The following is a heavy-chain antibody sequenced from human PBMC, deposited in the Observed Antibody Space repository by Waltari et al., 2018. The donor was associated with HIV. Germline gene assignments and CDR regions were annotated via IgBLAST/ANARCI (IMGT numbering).Heavy chain of an antibody. Sequence: QVQLQQWGAGLLKPSETLSLTCAVYGGSFSDYYWSWIRQAPGTGLEWIGEINHSGSTNYNPSLKSRVIISVDPSKNQFSLTMKSVIAADTAVYYCARGNTWRFVIVGAPVTASTGYTWFDPWGQGSLVTVSS. CDR2: INHSGST. J-gene: IGHJ5*02. CDR1: GGSFSDYY. V-gene: IGHV4-34*02. D-gene: IGHD1-26*01. CDR3: ARGNTWRFVIVGAPVTASTGYTWFDP.